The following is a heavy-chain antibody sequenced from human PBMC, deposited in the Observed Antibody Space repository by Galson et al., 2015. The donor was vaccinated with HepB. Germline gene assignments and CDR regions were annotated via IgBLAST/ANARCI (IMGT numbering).Heavy chain of an antibody. V-gene: IGHV4-61*01. J-gene: IGHJ4*02. CDR3: ARDPRYCSSTSCYAFDY. D-gene: IGHD2-2*01. CDR2: IYYSGST. Sequence: SLTCTVSGGSVSSGSYYWSWIRQPPGKGLEWIGYIYYSGSTNYNPSLKSRVTISVDTSKNQFSLKLSSVTAADTAVYYCARDPRYCSSTSCYAFDYWGQGTLVTVSS. CDR1: GGSVSSGSYY.